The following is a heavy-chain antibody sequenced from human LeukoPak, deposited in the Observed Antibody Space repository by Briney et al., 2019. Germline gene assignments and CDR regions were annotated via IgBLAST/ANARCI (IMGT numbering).Heavy chain of an antibody. Sequence: GGSLRLSCAASGFXFSGSWIHWVRQAPAKGLVWVSRINSDGSTTTYADSVQGRFTFSRDNAKNTLYLQMNSLRAEDTAVYYCIRGLGGGSDYWGLGTLVTVTS. CDR2: INSDGSTT. J-gene: IGHJ4*02. D-gene: IGHD4-23*01. CDR1: GFXFSGSW. V-gene: IGHV3-74*03. CDR3: IRGLGGGSDY.